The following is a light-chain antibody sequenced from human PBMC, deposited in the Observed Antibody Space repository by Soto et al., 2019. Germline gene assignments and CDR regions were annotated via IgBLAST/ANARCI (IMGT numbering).Light chain of an antibody. CDR1: QDISNY. V-gene: IGKV1-27*01. CDR2: TAS. J-gene: IGKJ1*01. CDR3: QKYDSAPHT. Sequence: DIQVTQSPSSLSASVGDRVTITCRASQDISNYLAWYQQKPGKVPKLLIYTASTLQSGVPSRFSGSGSGTDFTLTISSLQPEDVATYYCQKYDSAPHTFGQGTKVEIK.